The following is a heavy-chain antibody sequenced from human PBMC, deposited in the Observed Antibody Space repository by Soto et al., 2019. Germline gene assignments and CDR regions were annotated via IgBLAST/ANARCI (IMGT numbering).Heavy chain of an antibody. D-gene: IGHD6-19*01. V-gene: IGHV3-23*01. CDR3: AKGHRIGWYGAPYYYYMDF. CDR2: ISGSGGST. J-gene: IGHJ6*03. Sequence: PGGSLRLSCAASGFTFSSYAMSWVRQAPGKGLEWVSAISGSGGSTYYADSVKGRFTISRDNSKNTLYLQMNSLRAEDTAVYYCAKGHRIGWYGAPYYYYMDFWGKGTSVTVSS. CDR1: GFTFSSYA.